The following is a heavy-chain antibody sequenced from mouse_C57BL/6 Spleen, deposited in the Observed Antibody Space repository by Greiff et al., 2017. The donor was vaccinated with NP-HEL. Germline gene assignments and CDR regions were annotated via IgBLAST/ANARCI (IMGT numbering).Heavy chain of an antibody. CDR3: AHLGMDY. D-gene: IGHD4-1*01. J-gene: IGHJ4*01. Sequence: EVKLVESGGGLVKPGGSLKLSCAASGFTFSSYAMSWVRQTPEKRLEWVATISDGGSYTYYPDNVKGRFTISRDNAKNNLYLQMSHLKSEDTAMYYCAHLGMDYWGQGTSVTVSS. V-gene: IGHV5-4*03. CDR1: GFTFSSYA. CDR2: ISDGGSYT.